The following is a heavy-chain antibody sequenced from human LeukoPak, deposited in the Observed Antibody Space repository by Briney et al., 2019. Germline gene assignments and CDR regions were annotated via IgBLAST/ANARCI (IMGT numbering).Heavy chain of an antibody. D-gene: IGHD3-22*01. V-gene: IGHV4-39*01. CDR3: ARHYYYDSSGYRRIANTPLDY. CDR2: IYYSGGT. Sequence: SETLSLTCTVSGGSISSSSYYWGWIRQPPGKGLEWIGSIYYSGGTYYNPSLKSRVTISVDTSKNQFSLKLSSVTAADTAVYYCARHYYYDSSGYRRIANTPLDYWGQGTLVTVSS. J-gene: IGHJ4*02. CDR1: GGSISSSSYY.